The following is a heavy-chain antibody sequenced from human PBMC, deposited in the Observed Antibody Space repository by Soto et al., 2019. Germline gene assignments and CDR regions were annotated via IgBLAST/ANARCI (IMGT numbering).Heavy chain of an antibody. CDR3: ARDRPPDS. CDR1: GYKFTSYY. V-gene: IGHV1-46*01. J-gene: IGHJ5*01. CDR2: INPSSGDT. Sequence: QVQLMQSGAEVKKPGASVKVSCKASGYKFTSYYLHWVRQAPGQGLEWMGTINPSSGDTSYAANFQGRVTVTRDTSTSTVYMQLSSLRFEDTAVYCCARDRPPDSWGQGTLVTVSS.